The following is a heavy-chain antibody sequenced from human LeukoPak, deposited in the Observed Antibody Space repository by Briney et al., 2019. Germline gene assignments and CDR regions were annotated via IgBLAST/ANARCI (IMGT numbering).Heavy chain of an antibody. D-gene: IGHD5-18*01. Sequence: GGSLRLSCAASGFTFSSYSMNWVRQAPGKGLEWVSYISSSSSTIYYADSVKGRFTISRDNAKNSLYLQMNSLRAEDTAVYYCARERGYSYGYSDYWGQGTLVTVSS. CDR1: GFTFSSYS. J-gene: IGHJ4*02. V-gene: IGHV3-48*04. CDR2: ISSSSSTI. CDR3: ARERGYSYGYSDY.